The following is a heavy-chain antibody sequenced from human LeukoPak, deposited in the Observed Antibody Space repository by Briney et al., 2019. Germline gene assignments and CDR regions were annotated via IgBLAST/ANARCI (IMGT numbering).Heavy chain of an antibody. V-gene: IGHV1-2*02. J-gene: IGHJ6*03. CDR1: GYTFTGYY. D-gene: IGHD6-13*01. CDR2: INPNSGGT. Sequence: ASVKVSCKASGYTFTGYYMHWVRQAPGQGLEWMGWINPNSGGTNYAQKFQGRVAMTRDTSISTAYMELSRLRSDDTAVYYCAKAAAGSQHSYYYYYYLDVWGTGTTVTISS. CDR3: AKAAAGSQHSYYYYYYLDV.